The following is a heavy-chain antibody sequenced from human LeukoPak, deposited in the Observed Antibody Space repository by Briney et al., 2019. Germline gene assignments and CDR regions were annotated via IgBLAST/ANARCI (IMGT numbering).Heavy chain of an antibody. CDR1: GYTFTAYY. Sequence: ASVKVSCKASGYTFTAYYIHWVRQAPGQGLDWMGRINPNSGGTIYAQKFQGRVTMTRDTSISTAYMELSRLTSDDTAVYYCARVLYYYGPGDNWGQGALVTVSS. CDR2: INPNSGGT. D-gene: IGHD3-10*01. CDR3: ARVLYYYGPGDN. V-gene: IGHV1-2*06. J-gene: IGHJ4*02.